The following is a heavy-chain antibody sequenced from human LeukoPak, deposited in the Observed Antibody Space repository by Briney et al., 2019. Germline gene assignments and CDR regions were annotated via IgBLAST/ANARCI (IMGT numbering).Heavy chain of an antibody. Sequence: GSLRLSCAASGFTFSNYAMSWVRQAPGKGLEWVSSINNSGGSTYYADSVKGRFTISRDNSKNTLYLQMNSLRGEDTAVYYCAKDFTMIVGVFDYWGQGTLVTVSS. CDR3: AKDFTMIVGVFDY. V-gene: IGHV3-23*01. D-gene: IGHD3-22*01. CDR2: INNSGGST. J-gene: IGHJ4*02. CDR1: GFTFSNYA.